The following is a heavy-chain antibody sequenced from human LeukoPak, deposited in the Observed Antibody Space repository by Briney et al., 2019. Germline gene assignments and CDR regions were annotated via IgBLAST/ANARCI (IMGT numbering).Heavy chain of an antibody. Sequence: GGSLRLSCAASGFTFSSYGMHWVRQAPGKGLEWVAFIRYDGSNKYYADSVKGRFTISRDNSKNTLYLQMNSLRAEDTAVYYCARGPSTGFRESVLWFGELFHKKGGVYFDYWGQGTLVTVSS. CDR2: IRYDGSNK. D-gene: IGHD3-10*01. V-gene: IGHV3-30*02. CDR3: ARGPSTGFRESVLWFGELFHKKGGVYFDY. J-gene: IGHJ4*02. CDR1: GFTFSSYG.